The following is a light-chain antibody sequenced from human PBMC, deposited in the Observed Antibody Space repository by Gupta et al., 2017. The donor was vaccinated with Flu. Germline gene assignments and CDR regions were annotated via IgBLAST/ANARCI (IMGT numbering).Light chain of an antibody. J-gene: IGLJ3*02. Sequence: QLVLTQSPSASASLGASVNLTCTLSSGHSTYAIAWHQQHPGKGPRYLKILNKDGSHNKGDGIPDRFSGSKSGAERYLTISSLQSEDEADYYCQTWGPGIRVFGGGTKLTVL. CDR1: SGHSTYA. V-gene: IGLV4-69*01. CDR2: LNKDGSH. CDR3: QTWGPGIRV.